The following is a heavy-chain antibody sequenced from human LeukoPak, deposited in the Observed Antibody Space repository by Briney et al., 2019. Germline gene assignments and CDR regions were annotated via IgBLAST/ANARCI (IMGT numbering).Heavy chain of an antibody. CDR1: GFTFNKYA. CDR3: AREVGPFDY. Sequence: SGRSLRLSCAASGFTFNKYAMSWVRQAPGKGLEWVSAISGSDAGTYYADSVKGRFTVSRDNSKNTLYLQMSSLRAADTAVYYCAREVGPFDYWGQGTLVTVSS. CDR2: ISGSDAGT. J-gene: IGHJ4*02. D-gene: IGHD2-2*01. V-gene: IGHV3-23*01.